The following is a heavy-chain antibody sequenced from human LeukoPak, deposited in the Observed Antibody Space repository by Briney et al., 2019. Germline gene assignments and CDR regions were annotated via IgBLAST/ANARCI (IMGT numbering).Heavy chain of an antibody. Sequence: GGSLRLSCAASGFSFSNWAMSWVRQAPGKGLEWVSGFTRNDETTSYADSVKGRFTISRDNSKNTLYLQMSSLRAEDTAVYYCVKEVGAAVGRSSFDYWGQGTLVTVSS. J-gene: IGHJ4*02. CDR1: GFSFSNWA. V-gene: IGHV3-23*01. D-gene: IGHD6-13*01. CDR3: VKEVGAAVGRSSFDY. CDR2: FTRNDETT.